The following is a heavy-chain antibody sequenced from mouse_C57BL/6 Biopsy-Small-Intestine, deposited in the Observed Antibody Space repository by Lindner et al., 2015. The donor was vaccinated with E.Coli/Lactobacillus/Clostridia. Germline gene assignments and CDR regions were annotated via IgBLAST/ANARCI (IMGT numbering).Heavy chain of an antibody. J-gene: IGHJ2*01. CDR2: INPGGGDT. D-gene: IGHD2-12*01. CDR1: GYAFSNYL. V-gene: IGHV1-54*01. Sequence: VQLQESGAELVRPGTSVKVSCKASGYAFSNYLIEWVKQRPGQGLEWIGVINPGGGDTNYNEKFKDKAALTADKSSSTAYMQLSSLTSEDSAVYFCARTSYLDYWGQGTTLTVSS. CDR3: ARTSYLDY.